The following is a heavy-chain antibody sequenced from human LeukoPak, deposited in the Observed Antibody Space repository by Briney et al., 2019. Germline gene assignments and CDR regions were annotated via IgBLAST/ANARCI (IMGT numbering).Heavy chain of an antibody. CDR3: AKDMGPDGSGYPFDY. Sequence: PGRSLRLSCAASGFTFDDYAMHWVRQAPGKGLGWVSGISWNSGSIGYADSVKGRFTISRDNAKNSLYLQMNSLRAEDMALYYCAKDMGPDGSGYPFDYWGQGTLVTVSS. CDR2: ISWNSGSI. CDR1: GFTFDDYA. V-gene: IGHV3-9*03. D-gene: IGHD3-22*01. J-gene: IGHJ4*02.